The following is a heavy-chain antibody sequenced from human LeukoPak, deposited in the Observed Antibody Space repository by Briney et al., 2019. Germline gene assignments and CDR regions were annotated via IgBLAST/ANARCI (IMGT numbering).Heavy chain of an antibody. CDR3: ARDCSSTSCYNYFDY. Sequence: GFTFXXYAMSWVRXAPGKGLEWVSAISGSGGSTYYADSVKGRFTISRDNAKNSLYLQMNSLRAEDTAVYYCARDCSSTSCYNYFDYWGQGTLVTVSS. J-gene: IGHJ4*02. D-gene: IGHD2-2*01. CDR1: GFTFXXYA. V-gene: IGHV3-23*01. CDR2: ISGSGGST.